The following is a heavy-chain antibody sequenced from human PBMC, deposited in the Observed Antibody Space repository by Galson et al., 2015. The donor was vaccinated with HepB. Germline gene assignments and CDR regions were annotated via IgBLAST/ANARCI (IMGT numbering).Heavy chain of an antibody. D-gene: IGHD4-17*01. Sequence: SLRLSCAASGFTFSSYAMSWVRQAPGKGLEWVSAISGSGGSTYYADSVKGRFTISRDNSKSTLYLQMNSLRAEDTAVYYCASRGDDYGDYQGDYWGQGTLVTVSS. CDR2: ISGSGGST. CDR1: GFTFSSYA. V-gene: IGHV3-23*01. J-gene: IGHJ4*02. CDR3: ASRGDDYGDYQGDY.